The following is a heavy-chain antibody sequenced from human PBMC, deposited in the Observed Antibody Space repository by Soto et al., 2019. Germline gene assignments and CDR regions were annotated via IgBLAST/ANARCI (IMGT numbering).Heavy chain of an antibody. D-gene: IGHD3-9*01. CDR1: GGSINSRGYY. V-gene: IGHV4-31*03. Sequence: QVQLQESGPGLVRPSQTLSLTCTVSGGSINSRGYYWTWIRQHPGKGLEWIGNIYYSGSIHFNPSHKSRLTMLVDTSENQYSLKLTSVTAADTAVYYCARQSESTGYFYGGFDPWGQGTLVTVSS. J-gene: IGHJ5*02. CDR3: ARQSESTGYFYGGFDP. CDR2: IYYSGSI.